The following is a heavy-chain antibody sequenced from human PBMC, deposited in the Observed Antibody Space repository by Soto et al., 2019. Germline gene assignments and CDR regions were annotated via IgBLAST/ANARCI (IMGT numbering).Heavy chain of an antibody. V-gene: IGHV2-5*01. CDR2: IYWNDDK. CDR3: AHSPLDSYSSGWYWDY. Sequence: ESGPTLVNPTQTLTLTCTFSGFSLSTSGVGVGWIRQPPGKALEWLALIYWNDDKRYSPSLKSRLTITKDTSKNQVVLTMTNMDPVDTATYYCAHSPLDSYSSGWYWDYWGQGTLVTVSS. D-gene: IGHD6-19*01. CDR1: GFSLSTSGVG. J-gene: IGHJ4*02.